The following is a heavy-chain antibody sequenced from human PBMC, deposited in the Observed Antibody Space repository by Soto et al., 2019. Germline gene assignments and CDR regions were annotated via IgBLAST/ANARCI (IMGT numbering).Heavy chain of an antibody. V-gene: IGHV3-48*02. CDR1: GFIFSIYS. J-gene: IGHJ5*02. CDR3: ARNVDTSMVKRWFDP. D-gene: IGHD5-18*01. Sequence: EVQLVESGGDLVQPGGSLRLSCGASGFIFSIYSMNWVRQAPGKGLEWVAYTNAEGGTIHYADSVRGRFTISRDNAKNSLYLQMNSLRHEDTAVYYCARNVDTSMVKRWFDPWGQGTLVTVSS. CDR2: TNAEGGTI.